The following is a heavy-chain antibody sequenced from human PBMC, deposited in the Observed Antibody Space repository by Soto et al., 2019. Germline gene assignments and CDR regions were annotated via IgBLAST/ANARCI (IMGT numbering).Heavy chain of an antibody. V-gene: IGHV1-46*01. Sequence: GASVKVSCKASGYTFTSYYMHWVRQAPGQGLEWMGIINPSGGSTSYAQKFQGRVTMTRDTSTSTVYMELSSLRSEDTAVYYCARAHSPSRYDYVWGRIGLDYFDYWGQGTLVTVSS. CDR1: GYTFTSYY. D-gene: IGHD3-16*01. J-gene: IGHJ4*02. CDR3: ARAHSPSRYDYVWGRIGLDYFDY. CDR2: INPSGGST.